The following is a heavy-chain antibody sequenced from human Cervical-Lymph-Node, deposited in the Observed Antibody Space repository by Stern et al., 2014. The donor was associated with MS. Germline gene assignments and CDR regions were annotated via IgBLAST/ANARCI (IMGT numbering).Heavy chain of an antibody. CDR1: GYNFIDHA. J-gene: IGHJ4*02. V-gene: IGHV1-3*01. CDR2: INAGPVTT. CDR3: ARQPDYSDFLDF. Sequence: QVQLVQSGAEVKKPGASMTISCKTSGYNFIDHAIHWVRQAPGQRLEWMWWINAGPVTTKYSQKFQGRVSFTRDKAASAAYMDLSSLSPDDTAVYYCARQPDYSDFLDFWGQGTLVTVSS. D-gene: IGHD4-11*01.